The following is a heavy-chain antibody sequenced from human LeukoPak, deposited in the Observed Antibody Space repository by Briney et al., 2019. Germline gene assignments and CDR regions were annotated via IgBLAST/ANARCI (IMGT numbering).Heavy chain of an antibody. V-gene: IGHV3-23*01. D-gene: IGHD3-16*01. J-gene: IGHJ4*02. Sequence: GGSLRLSCAASGFTFSSYVMSWVRQAPGKGLEWVSAISGSGGSTYYADSVKGRFTISRDNSKNTLYLQMNSLRAEDTAVYYCAKDWDDDYVWGSYDYWGQGTLVTVSS. CDR3: AKDWDDDYVWGSYDY. CDR1: GFTFSSYV. CDR2: ISGSGGST.